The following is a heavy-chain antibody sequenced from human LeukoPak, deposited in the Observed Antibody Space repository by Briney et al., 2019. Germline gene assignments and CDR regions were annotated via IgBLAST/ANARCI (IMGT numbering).Heavy chain of an antibody. D-gene: IGHD5-24*01. J-gene: IGHJ4*02. CDR3: ARAAEVATIFDY. CDR2: INHSGST. V-gene: IGHV4-34*01. CDR1: GGSISSYY. Sequence: SETLSLTCTVSGGSISSYYWSWIRQPPGKGLEWIGEINHSGSTNYNPSLKSRVTISVDTSKNQFSLKLSSVTAADTAVYYCARAAEVATIFDYRGQGTLVTVSS.